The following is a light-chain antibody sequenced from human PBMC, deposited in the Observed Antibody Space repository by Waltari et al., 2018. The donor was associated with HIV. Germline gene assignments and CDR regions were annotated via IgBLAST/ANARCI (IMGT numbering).Light chain of an antibody. V-gene: IGLV3-25*03. CDR3: QSRGIRGSYV. J-gene: IGLJ1*01. CDR2: KAT. Sequence: SYELTQPPSVSVFPGQTARITCSGDVLTEEYVYWNQQKPGQAPVLVIFKATERPSGIPEQCSGARSGTTVTLTITGVRPEDEGDYYCQSRGIRGSYVFGSGTKVTVL. CDR1: VLTEEY.